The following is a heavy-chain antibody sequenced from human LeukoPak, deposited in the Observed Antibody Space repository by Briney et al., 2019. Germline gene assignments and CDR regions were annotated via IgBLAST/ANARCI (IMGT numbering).Heavy chain of an antibody. CDR3: ARDLGDIVLEPPAVYFDL. Sequence: GGSLRLSCAASGFSFSHYSMNWVRQAPGKGLEWVSSISSRSSYIFYADSMKGRFTISRDNAENSLYLQINSLRADDTAVYYCARDLGDIVLEPPAVYFDLWGRGTLVTVSS. CDR1: GFSFSHYS. D-gene: IGHD2-8*02. CDR2: ISSRSSYI. V-gene: IGHV3-21*01. J-gene: IGHJ2*01.